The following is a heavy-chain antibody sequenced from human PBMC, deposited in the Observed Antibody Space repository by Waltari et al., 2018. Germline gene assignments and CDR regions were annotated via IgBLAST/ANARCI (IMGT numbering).Heavy chain of an antibody. CDR3: ARDCSDSRSGMDV. D-gene: IGHD2-21*01. CDR1: GFTFSSSE. CDR2: ISSSGSTR. J-gene: IGHJ6*02. V-gene: IGHV3-48*03. Sequence: EVQLVESGGGLVQPGGSLRLSCAASGFTFSSSEMNWVRQAPGKGLEWVSYISSSGSTRYYADSVKGRFTISRDNAKNSLYLQMNSLRAEDTAVYYCARDCSDSRSGMDVWGQGTTVTVSS.